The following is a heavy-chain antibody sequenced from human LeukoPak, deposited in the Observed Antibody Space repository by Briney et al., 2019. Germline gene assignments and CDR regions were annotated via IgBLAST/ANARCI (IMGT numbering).Heavy chain of an antibody. D-gene: IGHD5-18*01. CDR1: GFRSGFGFYSYA. Sequence: GGSLRLSCAASGFRSGFGFYSYALTWVRQAPGKGLQWVSSIGSNGGYIYYADSVKGRFVISRDNSRDTLYLQMNSVRADDTAVYYCAKGPVDTPLVPDCDYFDSWGQGTLVTVSS. J-gene: IGHJ4*02. CDR2: IGSNGGYI. V-gene: IGHV3-23*01. CDR3: AKGPVDTPLVPDCDYFDS.